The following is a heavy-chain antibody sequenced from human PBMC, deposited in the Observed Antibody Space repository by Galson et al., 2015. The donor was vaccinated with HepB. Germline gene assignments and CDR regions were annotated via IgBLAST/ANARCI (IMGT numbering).Heavy chain of an antibody. Sequence: SLRLSCAASGFTFSSYAMHWVRQAPGKGLEWVAVISYDGSNKYYADSVKGRFTISRDNSKNTLYLQMNSLRAEDTAVYYCARVVVVAANWPDDAFDIWGQGTMVTVSS. V-gene: IGHV3-30-3*01. J-gene: IGHJ3*02. D-gene: IGHD2-15*01. CDR2: ISYDGSNK. CDR3: ARVVVVAANWPDDAFDI. CDR1: GFTFSSYA.